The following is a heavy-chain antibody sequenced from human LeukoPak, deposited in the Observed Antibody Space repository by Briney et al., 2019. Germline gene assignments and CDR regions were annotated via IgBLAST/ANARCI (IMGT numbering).Heavy chain of an antibody. D-gene: IGHD3-10*01. V-gene: IGHV1-46*01. CDR1: GYTFTSYY. CDR3: AKDGDYYGSGSYYNLDY. Sequence: ASVTVSCKASGYTFTSYYMHWVRQAPGQGLEWMGITNPSGGSTSYAQKFQGRVTMTRDTSTSTVYMELSSLRSGDTAVYYCAKDGDYYGSGSYYNLDYWGQGTLVTVSS. J-gene: IGHJ4*02. CDR2: TNPSGGST.